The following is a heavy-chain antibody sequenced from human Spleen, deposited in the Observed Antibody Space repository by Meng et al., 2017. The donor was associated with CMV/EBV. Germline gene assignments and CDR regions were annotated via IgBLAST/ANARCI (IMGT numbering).Heavy chain of an antibody. J-gene: IGHJ3*02. Sequence: GESLKISCTASGFTFSSYWMSWVRQAPGKGLEWVSSISSSSSYIYHADSVKGRFTISRDNAKNSLYLQMNSLRAEDTAVYYCARDLVLESDAFDIWGQGTMVTVSS. CDR1: GFTFSSYW. CDR2: ISSSSSYI. D-gene: IGHD5-24*01. V-gene: IGHV3-21*01. CDR3: ARDLVLESDAFDI.